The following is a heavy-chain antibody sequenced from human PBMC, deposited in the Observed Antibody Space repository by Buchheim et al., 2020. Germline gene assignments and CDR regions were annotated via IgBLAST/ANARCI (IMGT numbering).Heavy chain of an antibody. Sequence: EVQLVESGGGLIQPGGSLRLSCAASGFSFSSYSMNWVRQAPGKGLEWLANIGGGGSVRYYADSVKGRFTISRDIVKNSLYLQMHGLRAEDTAVYYCVRDYPWAFDYWGRGTL. CDR3: VRDYPWAFDY. J-gene: IGHJ4*02. CDR1: GFSFSSYS. V-gene: IGHV3-48*01. D-gene: IGHD7-27*01. CDR2: IGGGGSVR.